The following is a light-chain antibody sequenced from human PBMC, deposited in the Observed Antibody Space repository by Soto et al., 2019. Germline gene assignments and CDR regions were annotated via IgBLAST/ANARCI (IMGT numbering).Light chain of an antibody. Sequence: EIVMTQSPATLSVSPGERATLSCRASQSVGSKLAWYQQKPGQAPRLLIYGASTRAADIPARFSGSGSGTEFPLTISSLQSEDFAVYYCQQYNNWPPLTFGGGTKVEIK. J-gene: IGKJ4*01. CDR2: GAS. CDR1: QSVGSK. V-gene: IGKV3D-15*01. CDR3: QQYNNWPPLT.